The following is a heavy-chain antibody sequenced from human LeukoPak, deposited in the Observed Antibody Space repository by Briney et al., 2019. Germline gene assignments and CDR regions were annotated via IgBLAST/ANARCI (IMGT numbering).Heavy chain of an antibody. J-gene: IGHJ6*03. V-gene: IGHV3-74*01. CDR2: INSDGSST. D-gene: IGHD3-10*01. Sequence: PGGSLRLSCAASGFTFSSYWMRWVRHAPGKGPMWVSRINSDGSSTAYADSVEGRFTISRDNAKNTLYLQMNSLRAEDTAVYYCAGRYYYYMDVWGKGTTVTVSS. CDR1: GFTFSSYW. CDR3: AGRYYYYMDV.